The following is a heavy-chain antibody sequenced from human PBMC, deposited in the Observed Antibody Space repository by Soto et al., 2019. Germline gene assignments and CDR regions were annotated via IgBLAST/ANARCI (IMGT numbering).Heavy chain of an antibody. CDR2: IDPSDSYT. D-gene: IGHD3-16*01. Sequence: GESLKISCKGSGYSFTSYWISWVRQMPGKGLEWMGRIDPSDSYTNYSPSFQGHVTISADESISTAYLQWSSLKASDTAMYYCATLIFADYDSWFVPSGQGTVVTVSS. V-gene: IGHV5-10-1*01. J-gene: IGHJ5*02. CDR1: GYSFTSYW. CDR3: ATLIFADYDSWFVP.